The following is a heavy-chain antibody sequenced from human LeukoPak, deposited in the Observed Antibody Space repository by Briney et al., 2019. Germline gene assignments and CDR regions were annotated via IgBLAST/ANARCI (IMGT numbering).Heavy chain of an antibody. V-gene: IGHV3-7*01. J-gene: IGHJ4*02. CDR2: IKKDGSEK. D-gene: IGHD6-19*01. CDR3: ARAPRDSGWYPPWYFDY. CDR1: GFTFSSYW. Sequence: GGPLRLSCAVSGFTFSSYWMSWVRQAPGKGLEWVANIKKDGSEKYYVDSVKGRFTISRDNAKNSLYLQMNSLRAEDTAVYYCARAPRDSGWYPPWYFDYWGQGTLVTVSS.